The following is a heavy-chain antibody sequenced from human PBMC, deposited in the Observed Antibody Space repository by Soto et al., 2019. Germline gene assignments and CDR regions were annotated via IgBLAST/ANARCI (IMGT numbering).Heavy chain of an antibody. J-gene: IGHJ4*02. V-gene: IGHV4-59*01. CDR2: IYYSGST. D-gene: IGHD6-19*01. CDR3: ARYAVAGNGGVRFDY. Sequence: QVQLQESGPGLVKPSETLSLTCTVSGGSISTYYWSWIRQPPGKGLEWIGYIYYSGSTNYNPSLKSRVTISVDTSKNQFSLKLSSVTAAVTAVYYCARYAVAGNGGVRFDYWGQGTLVTVSS. CDR1: GGSISTYY.